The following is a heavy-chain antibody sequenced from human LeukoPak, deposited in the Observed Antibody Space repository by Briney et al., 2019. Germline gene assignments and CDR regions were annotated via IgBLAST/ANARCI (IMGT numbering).Heavy chain of an antibody. CDR1: RFTFSTSL. V-gene: IGHV3-30*03. Sequence: LAGGSLRLSCAATRFTFSTSLMHWVRLAPGKGLEWVASVSYDETDRHYADSVKGRFIVSRDNTKNMLYLEMRSLRIEDTAVYYCARDSWDILTGYYSHYFDYWGQGTLVTVYS. CDR3: ARDSWDILTGYYSHYFDY. J-gene: IGHJ4*02. D-gene: IGHD3-9*01. CDR2: VSYDETDR.